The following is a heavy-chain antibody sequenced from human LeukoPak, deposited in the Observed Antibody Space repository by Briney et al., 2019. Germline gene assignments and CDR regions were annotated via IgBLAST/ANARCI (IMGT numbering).Heavy chain of an antibody. CDR1: GYTFTSYD. D-gene: IGHD3-10*01. Sequence: GASVKVSCKASGYTFTSYDINWVRQATGQGLEWMGWMNPNSGNTGYAQKFQGRVTMTRNTSISTAYMELSSLRSEDTAVYYCARGRMVRGVTWWFDPWGQATLVTVSS. CDR3: ARGRMVRGVTWWFDP. V-gene: IGHV1-8*01. J-gene: IGHJ5*02. CDR2: MNPNSGNT.